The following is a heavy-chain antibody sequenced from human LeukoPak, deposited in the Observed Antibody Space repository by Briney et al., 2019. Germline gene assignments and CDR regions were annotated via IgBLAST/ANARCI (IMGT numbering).Heavy chain of an antibody. D-gene: IGHD6-19*01. V-gene: IGHV3-13*01. CDR3: ARKSPSGQTDY. J-gene: IGHJ4*02. Sequence: PGGSLRLSCAASGFTFSNYDMHWVRQVTGKGLEWVSDIGTAGDTYYPGSVKGRFTISRENAKNSLYLQMNSPRAGDTAVYYCARKSPSGQTDYWGQGTLVTVSS. CDR2: IGTAGDT. CDR1: GFTFSNYD.